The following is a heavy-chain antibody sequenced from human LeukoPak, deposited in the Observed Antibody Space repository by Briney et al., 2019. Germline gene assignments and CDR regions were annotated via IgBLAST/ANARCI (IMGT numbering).Heavy chain of an antibody. V-gene: IGHV4-39*01. D-gene: IGHD3/OR15-3a*01. J-gene: IGHJ4*02. CDR2: IYYSGST. CDR1: CASISSRYYY. Sequence: WETLSLICTVSCASISSRYYYWAWIRRPPGKGLEWIGSIYYSGSTSYNQSHKSRVTLSIGPSKNQFSLKLSSVTAADTAVYYCATHFGTWGQGTLVTVSS. CDR3: ATHFGT.